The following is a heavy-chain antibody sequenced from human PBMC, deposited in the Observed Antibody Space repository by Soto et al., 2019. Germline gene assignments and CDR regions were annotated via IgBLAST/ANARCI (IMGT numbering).Heavy chain of an antibody. Sequence: ETLSLSCAVYGGSFSGYYWSWIRQPPGKGLEWIGEINHSGSTNYNPSLKSRVTISVDTSKNQFSLKLSSVTAADTAVYYCARGWGGGATTFDYWGQGTLVTVSS. J-gene: IGHJ4*02. CDR2: INHSGST. D-gene: IGHD3-16*01. CDR3: ARGWGGGATTFDY. CDR1: GGSFSGYY. V-gene: IGHV4-34*01.